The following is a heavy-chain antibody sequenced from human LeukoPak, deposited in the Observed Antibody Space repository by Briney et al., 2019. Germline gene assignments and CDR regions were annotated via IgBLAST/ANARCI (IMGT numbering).Heavy chain of an antibody. CDR2: IYYSGST. CDR1: GGSISSYY. J-gene: IGHJ4*02. V-gene: IGHV4-59*12. CDR3: ARESLYYDFWSGYYNY. Sequence: TPSETLSLTCTVSGGSISSYYWSWIRQPPGKGLEWIGYIYYSGSTNYNPSLKSRVTISVDTSKNRFSLKLSSVTAADTAVYYCARESLYYDFWSGYYNYWGQGTLVTVSS. D-gene: IGHD3-3*01.